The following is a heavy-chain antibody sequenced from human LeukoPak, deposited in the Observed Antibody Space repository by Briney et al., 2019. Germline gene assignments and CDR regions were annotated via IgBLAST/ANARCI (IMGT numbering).Heavy chain of an antibody. Sequence: SETLSLTCTVSGGSISSYYWSWIRQPPGKGLEWIGYIYYSGSTNYNPSLKSRVTISVDTSRNQFSLKLSSVTAADTAVYYCARENGGNFGYWGQGTLVTVSS. CDR1: GGSISSYY. J-gene: IGHJ4*02. CDR2: IYYSGST. D-gene: IGHD4-23*01. V-gene: IGHV4-59*01. CDR3: ARENGGNFGY.